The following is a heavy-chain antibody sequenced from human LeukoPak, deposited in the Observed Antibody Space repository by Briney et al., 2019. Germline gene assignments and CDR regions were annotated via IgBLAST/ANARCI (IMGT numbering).Heavy chain of an antibody. J-gene: IGHJ4*02. V-gene: IGHV4-30-2*01. D-gene: IGHD6-13*01. CDR3: ARVGSSSWYYFDY. Sequence: SETLSLTCAVSGGSISSGGYSWSWIRQPPGKGLEWIGYIYHSGSTYYNPSLKSRVNISVDRSKNQFSLKLSSVTAADTAVYYCARVGSSSWYYFDYWGQGTLVTVSS. CDR2: IYHSGST. CDR1: GGSISSGGYS.